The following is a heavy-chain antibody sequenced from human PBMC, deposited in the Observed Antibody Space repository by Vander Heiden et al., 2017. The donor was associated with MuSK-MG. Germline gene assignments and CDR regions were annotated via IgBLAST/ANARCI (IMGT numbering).Heavy chain of an antibody. V-gene: IGHV1-18*01. Sequence: QVQLVQSGAEVKKPGASVKVSCKASGYTFTSYGISWVRQAPGQGLEWMGWISAYNGNTNYAQKRQGRVTMTTDTSTSTAYMELRRLRSEDTAVYYCARDTHDGWSGYPPDYWGQGTLVTVSS. CDR3: ARDTHDGWSGYPPDY. D-gene: IGHD3-3*01. CDR2: ISAYNGNT. CDR1: GYTFTSYG. J-gene: IGHJ4*02.